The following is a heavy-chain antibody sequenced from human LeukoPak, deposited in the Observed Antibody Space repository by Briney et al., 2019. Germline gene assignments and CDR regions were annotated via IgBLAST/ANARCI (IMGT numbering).Heavy chain of an antibody. D-gene: IGHD2-15*01. CDR3: ARDCSGGSCYFGNPVGY. J-gene: IGHJ4*02. CDR1: GGTFSSYA. Sequence: SVKVSCKGSGGTFSSYAISWGRQAPGQGLEWRGRIIPILGIANYAQKFRGRVTITADKSTSTAYMELSSLRSEDTAVYYCARDCSGGSCYFGNPVGYWGQGTLVTVSS. CDR2: IIPILGIA. V-gene: IGHV1-69*04.